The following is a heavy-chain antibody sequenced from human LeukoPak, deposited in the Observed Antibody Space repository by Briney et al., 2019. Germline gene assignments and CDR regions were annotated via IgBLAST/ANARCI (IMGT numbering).Heavy chain of an antibody. D-gene: IGHD3-22*01. CDR1: GGTFSSYA. CDR2: IIPILGIA. Sequence: SVKVSCKASGGTFSSYAISWVRQAPGQGLEWMGRIIPILGIANYAQKFQGRVTITADKSTSTAYMELSSLRSEDTAVYYCARDSYYYDSSGPNFDYWGQGTLVTVSS. CDR3: ARDSYYYDSSGPNFDY. V-gene: IGHV1-69*04. J-gene: IGHJ4*02.